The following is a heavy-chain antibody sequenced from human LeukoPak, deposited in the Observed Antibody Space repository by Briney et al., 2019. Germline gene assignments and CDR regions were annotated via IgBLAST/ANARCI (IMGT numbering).Heavy chain of an antibody. D-gene: IGHD2-15*01. CDR2: IRYDGSNK. Sequence: GGSLRLSCAASGFTFSSYGMHWVRQAPGKGLEWVAFIRYDGSNKYYADSVKGRFTISRDNSKNTLYLQMNSLRAEDTAVYYCAKGALGGYCSGGSCYYFDYWGQGTLVTVSS. V-gene: IGHV3-30*02. CDR1: GFTFSSYG. CDR3: AKGALGGYCSGGSCYYFDY. J-gene: IGHJ4*02.